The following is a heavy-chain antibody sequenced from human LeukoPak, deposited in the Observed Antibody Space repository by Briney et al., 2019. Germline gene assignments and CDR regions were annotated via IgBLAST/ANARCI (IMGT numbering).Heavy chain of an antibody. CDR2: IWFDGSVK. V-gene: IGHV3-33*06. J-gene: IGHJ4*02. D-gene: IGHD3-3*01. CDR3: AKDTAVQFLEPAF. CDR1: GFSFNTHG. Sequence: GGSLRLSCAASGFSFNTHGMHWVRQAPGKGLEWVAAIWFDGSVKHYSDAVKGRFTISRDNSLNTLYLQMNSLRVEDTAIYYCAKDTAVQFLEPAFWGQGTLVTVSS.